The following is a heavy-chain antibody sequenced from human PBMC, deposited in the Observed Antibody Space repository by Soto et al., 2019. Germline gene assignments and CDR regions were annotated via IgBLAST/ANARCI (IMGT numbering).Heavy chain of an antibody. J-gene: IGHJ4*02. CDR3: ASRITIFGVVIYDY. CDR1: GFTVSSNY. Sequence: PGGSLRLSCAASGFTVSSNYMSWVRQAPGKGLEWVSVIYSGGSTYYADSVKGRFTISRDNSKNTLYLQMNSLRAEDTAVYYCASRITIFGVVIYDYWGQGTLVTVSS. V-gene: IGHV3-66*01. D-gene: IGHD3-3*01. CDR2: IYSGGST.